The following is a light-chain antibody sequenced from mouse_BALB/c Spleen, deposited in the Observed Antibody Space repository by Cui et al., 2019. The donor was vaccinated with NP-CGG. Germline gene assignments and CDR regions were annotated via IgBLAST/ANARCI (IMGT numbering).Light chain of an antibody. CDR3: ALWYSNHWV. CDR1: TGVVTTSNY. J-gene: IGLJ1*01. V-gene: IGLV1*01. Sequence: QAVVPQESALTTSPGETVTLTCRSSTGVVTTSNYANWVQEKPDHLFTGLIGGTNNRAPGVPARFSGSLIGDKAALTITGAQTEDEAIYFCALWYSNHWVFGGGTKLTVL. CDR2: GTN.